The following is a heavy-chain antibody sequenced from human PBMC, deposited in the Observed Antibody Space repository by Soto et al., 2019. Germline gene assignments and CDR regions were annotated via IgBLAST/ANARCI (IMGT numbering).Heavy chain of an antibody. CDR2: ISYSGST. V-gene: IGHV4-59*08. D-gene: IGHD3-10*01. CDR3: ARASGYYYYYMDV. J-gene: IGHJ6*03. CDR1: DASISSYY. Sequence: SETLSLTCTVSDASISSYYWTWIRQPPGKGLEWIGYISYSGSTNYNPSLKSRVTISVDTSKNQFSLKLSSVTAADTAVYYCARASGYYYYYMDVWGKGTTVTVSS.